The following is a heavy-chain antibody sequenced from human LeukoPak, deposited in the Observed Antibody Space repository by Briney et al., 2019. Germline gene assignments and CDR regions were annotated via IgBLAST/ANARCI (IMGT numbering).Heavy chain of an antibody. D-gene: IGHD3-16*02. Sequence: GGSLRLSCAASGFTFTSYAMSWVRQAPGKGLEWVSAISGSGGSTYYADSVKGRFTISSDNSKNTLYLQMNSLKTEDTAVYYCARDSMYYDYVWGSYRFGGFDPWGQGTLVTVSS. J-gene: IGHJ5*02. V-gene: IGHV3-23*01. CDR1: GFTFTSYA. CDR3: ARDSMYYDYVWGSYRFGGFDP. CDR2: ISGSGGST.